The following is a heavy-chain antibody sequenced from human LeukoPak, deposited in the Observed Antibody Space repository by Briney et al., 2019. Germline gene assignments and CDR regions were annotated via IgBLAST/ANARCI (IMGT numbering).Heavy chain of an antibody. Sequence: GGSLRLSCAASGFTFSSYSMNWVRQAPGKGLEWVSSISSSSSYISYADSVKGRFTISRDNAKNSLYLQMNSLRAEDTAVYYCVATNSDYWGQGTLVTVSS. CDR1: GFTFSSYS. CDR3: VATNSDY. D-gene: IGHD5-12*01. V-gene: IGHV3-21*01. J-gene: IGHJ4*02. CDR2: ISSSSSYI.